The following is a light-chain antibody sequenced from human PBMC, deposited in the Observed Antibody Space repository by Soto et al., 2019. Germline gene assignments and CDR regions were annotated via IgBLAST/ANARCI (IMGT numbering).Light chain of an antibody. Sequence: EIVLTQSPATLSFSLGERATLSCRASQNIRNHLAWYQQKPGQAPRLLIYDASTRATGIPARFSGGGSGTDFSLTISSLEPEDFAVYYCQQRDTWPPFTFGPGTTVDMK. CDR2: DAS. CDR1: QNIRNH. J-gene: IGKJ3*01. V-gene: IGKV3-11*01. CDR3: QQRDTWPPFT.